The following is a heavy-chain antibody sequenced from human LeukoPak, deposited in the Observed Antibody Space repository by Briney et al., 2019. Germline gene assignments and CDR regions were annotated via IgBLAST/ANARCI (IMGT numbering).Heavy chain of an antibody. Sequence: GGSLRLSCAASGFTFSSYAMSWVRQAPGKGLEWVSAISGSGGSTYYADSVKGRFTISRDNSKNTLYLQMNSLRAEDTAVYYCATYYYDSSGSYYFDYWGQGTLVTVSS. CDR1: GFTFSSYA. J-gene: IGHJ4*02. CDR2: ISGSGGST. CDR3: ATYYYDSSGSYYFDY. D-gene: IGHD3-22*01. V-gene: IGHV3-23*01.